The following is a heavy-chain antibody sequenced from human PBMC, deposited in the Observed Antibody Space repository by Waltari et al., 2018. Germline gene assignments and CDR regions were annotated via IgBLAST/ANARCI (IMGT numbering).Heavy chain of an antibody. D-gene: IGHD1-20*01. V-gene: IGHV4-59*01. CDR1: GGSISSYY. CDR3: ARGDNWNDGFDY. J-gene: IGHJ4*02. Sequence: QVQLQESGPGLVKPSETLSLTCTVSGGSISSYYWSWIRQPPGKGLEWIGYIYYSGSTNYNPSLKSRVTISVDTSKNQFSLKLSSVTAADTAVYYCARGDNWNDGFDYWGQGTLVTVSS. CDR2: IYYSGST.